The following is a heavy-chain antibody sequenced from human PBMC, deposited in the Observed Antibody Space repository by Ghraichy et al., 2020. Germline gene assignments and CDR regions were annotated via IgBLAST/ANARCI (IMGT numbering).Heavy chain of an antibody. CDR2: IWYDGSNK. J-gene: IGHJ3*02. CDR1: GFTFSSYG. V-gene: IGHV3-33*01. Sequence: GGSLRLSCAASGFTFSSYGMHWVRQAPGKGLEWVAVIWYDGSNKYYADSVKGRFTISRDNSKNTLYLQMNSLRAEDTAVYYCARDGGIRCSNAFDIWGQGTMVTVSS. CDR3: ARDGGIRCSNAFDI. D-gene: IGHD3-16*01.